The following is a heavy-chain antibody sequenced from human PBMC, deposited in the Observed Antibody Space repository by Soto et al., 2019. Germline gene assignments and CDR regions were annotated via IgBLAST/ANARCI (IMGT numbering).Heavy chain of an antibody. CDR2: ILNDASGH. CDR1: GFTFSRHG. D-gene: IGHD4-17*01. CDR3: ARDDDYPDNGFDY. V-gene: IGHV3-33*01. Sequence: QVQLVESWGGVVQPGTSVRLSCAASGFTFSRHGMHWVRQTPGKGLEWLAVILNDASGHWYADSVKGRFTISRDNFENTLYLQMNGLRLEDTAMYYCARDDDYPDNGFDYWGQGTLVTVSS. J-gene: IGHJ4*02.